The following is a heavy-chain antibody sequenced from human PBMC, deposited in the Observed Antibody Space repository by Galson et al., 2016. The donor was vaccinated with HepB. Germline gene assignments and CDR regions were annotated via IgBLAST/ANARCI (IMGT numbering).Heavy chain of an antibody. V-gene: IGHV3-23*01. CDR3: VQGTTAPAA. Sequence: SLRLSCAASGFIFSTYGMTWVRQAPGKGLECVPAISRSGASRDYEDSVRGRFTISRDNSNNMLYLQMNSLRADDTAVYYCVQGTTAPAAWGKGTPVTVSS. CDR1: GFIFSTYG. D-gene: IGHD1-14*01. J-gene: IGHJ6*04. CDR2: ISRSGASR.